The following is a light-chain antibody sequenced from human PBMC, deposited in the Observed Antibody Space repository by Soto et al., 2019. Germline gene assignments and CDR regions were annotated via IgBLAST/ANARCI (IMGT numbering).Light chain of an antibody. V-gene: IGKV1-6*01. CDR2: AAY. CDR1: QGIRND. CDR3: LQKYVYLYT. Sequence: AIQMTQSPSSLSASVGYRVTITCRASQGIRNDLDWFQQKPGKAPKLLIYAAYNLQSGVPARFSGSGSGTDFTLTISSLQPEDFATYYCLQKYVYLYTFGPGTKVDIK. J-gene: IGKJ3*01.